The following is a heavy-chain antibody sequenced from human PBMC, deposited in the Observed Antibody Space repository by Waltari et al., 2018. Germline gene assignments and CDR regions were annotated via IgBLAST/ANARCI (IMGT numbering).Heavy chain of an antibody. Sequence: QVQLVQSGAEVKKPGASVKVSCKASGYTFTSYDIYWVRQATGQGLECMGWVDSESGNKGDAQKYQGRVTLTMNTSISPAYMELSSLRSEDTAVYYWARGAYGGAYYYYYYYMDVWGKGTTVTVSS. CDR1: GYTFTSYD. CDR2: VDSESGNK. CDR3: ARGAYGGAYYYYYYYMDV. V-gene: IGHV1-8*03. D-gene: IGHD4-17*01. J-gene: IGHJ6*03.